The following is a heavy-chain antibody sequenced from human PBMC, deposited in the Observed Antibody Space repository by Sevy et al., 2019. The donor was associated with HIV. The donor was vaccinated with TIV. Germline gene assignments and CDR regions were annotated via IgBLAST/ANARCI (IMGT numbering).Heavy chain of an antibody. J-gene: IGHJ4*02. CDR3: ARGRVRGSYGDYFDY. CDR2: IGTAGDT. V-gene: IGHV3-13*01. CDR1: GFTFSSDD. Sequence: GGSLRLSCAASGFTFSSDDMHWVRQATGKGLEWVSAIGTAGDTYYPGSVKGRFTISRENAKYSLYLQMNSLRAGDTAVYYCARGRVRGSYGDYFDYWGQGTLVTVSS. D-gene: IGHD1-26*01.